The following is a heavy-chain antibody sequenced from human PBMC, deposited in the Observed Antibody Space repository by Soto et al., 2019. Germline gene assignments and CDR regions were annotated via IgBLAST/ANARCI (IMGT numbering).Heavy chain of an antibody. CDR1: GFIFSNYW. CDR3: AGDGGYGSGSYYYYGMDV. D-gene: IGHD3-10*01. Sequence: GGSLRLSCATSGFIFSNYWMSWFRQAPGKGLEWVADIKQDGSERNLLGSVKGRFTISRDNARNSLYLQMNSLSAEDTGLYFCAGDGGYGSGSYYYYGMDVWGQGTTVTVSS. CDR2: IKQDGSER. J-gene: IGHJ6*02. V-gene: IGHV3-7*03.